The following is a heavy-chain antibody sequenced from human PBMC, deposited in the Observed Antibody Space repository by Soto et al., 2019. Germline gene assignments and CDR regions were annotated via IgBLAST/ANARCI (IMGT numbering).Heavy chain of an antibody. CDR2: ISSSGSYI. V-gene: IGHV3-21*01. CDR1: GFTFSSYS. Sequence: GGSLRLSCAASGFTFSSYSMNWVRQAPGKGLEWVSAISSSGSYIYYADSVKGRSTISRDNARNSLYLQMNSLRAEDTAVYYCATAPYYFESSGSPYFDYWGQGTLVTVSS. J-gene: IGHJ4*02. D-gene: IGHD3-22*01. CDR3: ATAPYYFESSGSPYFDY.